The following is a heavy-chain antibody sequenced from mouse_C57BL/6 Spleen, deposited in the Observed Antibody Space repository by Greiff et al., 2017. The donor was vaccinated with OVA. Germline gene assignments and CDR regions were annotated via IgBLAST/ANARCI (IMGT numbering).Heavy chain of an antibody. V-gene: IGHV1-69*01. CDR1: GYTFTSYW. J-gene: IGHJ2*01. Sequence: KESCKASGYTFTSYWMHWVKQRPGQGLEWIGEIDPSDSYTNYNQKFKGKSTLTVDKSSSTAYMQLSSLTSEDSAVYYCARVGGDSSGYFDYWGQGTTLTVSS. D-gene: IGHD3-2*02. CDR2: IDPSDSYT. CDR3: ARVGGDSSGYFDY.